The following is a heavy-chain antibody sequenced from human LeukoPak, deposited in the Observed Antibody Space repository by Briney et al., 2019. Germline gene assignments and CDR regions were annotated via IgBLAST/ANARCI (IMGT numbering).Heavy chain of an antibody. Sequence: GEYLKISCKGSGYSFTNYWIGWVRQMPGKGLEWMGIIYPGDSDTRYSPSFQGQVTMSADKSISTAYLQWNSLKASDTAMYYCARRHYYDSSGYSDYWGQGTLVTVSS. CDR1: GYSFTNYW. CDR2: IYPGDSDT. CDR3: ARRHYYDSSGYSDY. D-gene: IGHD3-22*01. V-gene: IGHV5-51*01. J-gene: IGHJ4*02.